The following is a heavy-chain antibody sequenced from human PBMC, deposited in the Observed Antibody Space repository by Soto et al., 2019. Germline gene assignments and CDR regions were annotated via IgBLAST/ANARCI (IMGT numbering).Heavy chain of an antibody. CDR1: GFTFSNAW. J-gene: IGHJ4*02. V-gene: IGHV3-15*01. D-gene: IGHD3-22*01. Sequence: GGSLRLSCAASGFTFSNAWMSWVRQAPGKGREWVGRIKSRTDGGTTDYAAPVKGRFSISRDDSKNTLYLQMNSLKTEDTAVYYCTSYASSGSPLDYWGQGTLVTVSS. CDR2: IKSRTDGGTT. CDR3: TSYASSGSPLDY.